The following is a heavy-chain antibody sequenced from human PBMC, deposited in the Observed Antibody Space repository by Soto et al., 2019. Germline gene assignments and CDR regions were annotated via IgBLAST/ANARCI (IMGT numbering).Heavy chain of an antibody. CDR2: INGGTGQT. D-gene: IGHD1-1*01. V-gene: IGHV1-3*01. CDR3: AIGKGMEENYYYYGLDI. CDR1: GYTFSTHA. Sequence: AASVKVSCKASGYTFSTHAMHWVRQAPGQSLEWMGWINGGTGQTKHSHRFQDRVTITRDTSASTAYMELSSLKSEDTAVYSCAIGKGMEENYYYYGLDIWGQGTTVTVSS. J-gene: IGHJ6*02.